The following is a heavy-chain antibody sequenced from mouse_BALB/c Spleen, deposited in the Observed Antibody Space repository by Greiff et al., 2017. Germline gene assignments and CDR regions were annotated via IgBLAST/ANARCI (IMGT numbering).Heavy chain of an antibody. D-gene: IGHD1-1*01. CDR2: IDPENGNT. CDR1: GFNIKDYY. Sequence: VQLQQSGAELVRPGALVKLSCKASGFNIKDYYMHWVKQRPEQGLEWIGWIDPENGNTIYDPKFQGKASITADTSSNTAYLQLSSLTSEDTAVYYCARFGSSIAYWGQGTLVTVSA. V-gene: IGHV14-1*02. CDR3: ARFGSSIAY. J-gene: IGHJ3*01.